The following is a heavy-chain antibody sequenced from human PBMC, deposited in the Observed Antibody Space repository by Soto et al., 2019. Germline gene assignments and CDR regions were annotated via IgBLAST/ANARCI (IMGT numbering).Heavy chain of an antibody. J-gene: IGHJ4*02. CDR3: ARGPNSVWVGTFLDY. V-gene: IGHV4-59*01. D-gene: IGHD2-15*01. CDR2: IYYSGST. Sequence: SETLSHTCTVSGGSISSYYWSWIRQPPGKGLEWIGYIYYSGSTNYNPSLKSRVTISVDTSKNQFSLKLSSVTAADTAVYYCARGPNSVWVGTFLDYWGQGTLVTVS. CDR1: GGSISSYY.